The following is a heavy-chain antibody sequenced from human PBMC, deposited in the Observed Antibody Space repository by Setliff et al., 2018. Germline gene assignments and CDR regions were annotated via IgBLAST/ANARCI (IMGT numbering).Heavy chain of an antibody. V-gene: IGHV1-18*01. J-gene: IGHJ4*02. D-gene: IGHD4-17*01. CDR3: ARAGDAATNRKGVFEF. CDR1: GYTFTNYG. CDR2: ISVHSGNT. Sequence: ASVKVSCKASGYTFTNYGIAWVRQAPGQGLEWMGWISVHSGNTFYAPKFQGRVTMTTDTSTDTAYLDLRSLRSDDTAVYYCARAGDAATNRKGVFEFWGQGTLVTVSS.